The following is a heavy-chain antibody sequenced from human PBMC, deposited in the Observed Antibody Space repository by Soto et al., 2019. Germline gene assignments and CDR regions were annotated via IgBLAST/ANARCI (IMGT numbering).Heavy chain of an antibody. Sequence: QVQLQQWGAGLLKPSETLSLTCAVFGGSVNSGNYYWSWIRQPPGKGLEWIGEMSHSGGTHFNPSLKSRVTISVDTSNTQFSLKMSSVTAADTALYYCARVERGTATTVVDAFDIWAPGTMVTVSS. J-gene: IGHJ3*02. V-gene: IGHV4-34*01. CDR2: MSHSGGT. CDR3: ARVERGTATTVVDAFDI. CDR1: GGSVNSGNYY. D-gene: IGHD1-1*01.